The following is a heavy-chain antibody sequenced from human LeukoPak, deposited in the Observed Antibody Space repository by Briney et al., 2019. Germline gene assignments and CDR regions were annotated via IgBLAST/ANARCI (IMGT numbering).Heavy chain of an antibody. V-gene: IGHV3-48*01. Sequence: GGSLRLSCAASGFTFSSYSMNWVRQAPGKGLEWVSYIGSSSSTIYYADSVKGRFTISRDNAKNSLYLQMNSLRAEDTAVYYCASISGGPGIVDYWGQGTLVTVSS. J-gene: IGHJ4*02. CDR1: GFTFSSYS. D-gene: IGHD2-8*02. CDR2: IGSSSSTI. CDR3: ASISGGPGIVDY.